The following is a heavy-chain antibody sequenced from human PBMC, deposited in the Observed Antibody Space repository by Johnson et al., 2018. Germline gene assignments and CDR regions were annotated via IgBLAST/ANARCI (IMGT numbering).Heavy chain of an antibody. D-gene: IGHD2-15*01. CDR2: VYYRGSA. Sequence: QVQLQESGPGLVKPSETLSLTCTVSGGFITNYYWSWIRQPPGKGLEWIGYVYYRGSATYNPSLESRVTISVDLSKNQFSLKLTSVTAADTAVYFWAREDSASPYYYYYGMDVWGQGTTVTVSS. CDR1: GGFITNYY. V-gene: IGHV4-59*01. CDR3: AREDSASPYYYYYGMDV. J-gene: IGHJ6*02.